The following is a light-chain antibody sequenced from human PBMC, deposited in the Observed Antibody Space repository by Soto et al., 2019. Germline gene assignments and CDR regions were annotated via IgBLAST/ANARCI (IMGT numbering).Light chain of an antibody. V-gene: IGKV3-15*01. CDR2: GAS. CDR3: QQSSSAPPWT. Sequence: EIVMTQSPATLSVSPGERATLSCRASQSVSSNLAWYQQKPGQAPRLLIYGASTRATGIPARFSGSGSGTEFTLTISSLRPEDIATYFCQQSSSAPPWTFGQGTKVDIK. J-gene: IGKJ1*01. CDR1: QSVSSN.